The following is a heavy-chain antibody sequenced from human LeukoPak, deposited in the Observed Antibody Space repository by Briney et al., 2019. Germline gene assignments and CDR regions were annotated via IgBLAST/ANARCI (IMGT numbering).Heavy chain of an antibody. CDR3: ARDLGRLGTFDY. D-gene: IGHD1-1*01. Sequence: GRSLRLSCAASGFTFSSYWMHWVRQAPGKWLVWASRINSDGSSTSYADSVKGRFTISRDNAKNTLYLQMSSLRAEDTAVYYCARDLGRLGTFDYWGQGTLVTVSS. V-gene: IGHV3-74*01. CDR1: GFTFSSYW. J-gene: IGHJ4*02. CDR2: INSDGSST.